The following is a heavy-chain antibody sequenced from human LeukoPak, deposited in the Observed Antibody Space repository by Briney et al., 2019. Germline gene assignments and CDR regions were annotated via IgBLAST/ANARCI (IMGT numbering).Heavy chain of an antibody. V-gene: IGHV1-69*13. CDR2: IIPIFGTA. CDR1: GGTFSSYA. J-gene: IGHJ4*02. CDR3: ARARGIAVAGSFDY. D-gene: IGHD6-19*01. Sequence: SVKVSCKATGGTFSSYAISWVRQAPGQGLEWMGGIIPIFGTANYAQKFQGRVTITADESTSTAYMELSSLRSEDTAVYYCARARGIAVAGSFDYWGQGTLVTVSS.